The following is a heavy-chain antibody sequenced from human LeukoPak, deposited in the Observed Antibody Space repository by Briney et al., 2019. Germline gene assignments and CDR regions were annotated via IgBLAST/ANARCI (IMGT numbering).Heavy chain of an antibody. J-gene: IGHJ4*02. D-gene: IGHD3-10*01. V-gene: IGHV4-34*01. CDR1: GGSFSGYY. CDR2: INHSGST. Sequence: KTSETLSLTCAVYGGSFSGYYWSWIRQPPGKGLEWIGEINHSGSTNYNPSLKSRVTISVDASKNQFPLKLSSVTAADTAVYYCARAGGSGSYSSLEYWGQGTLVTVSS. CDR3: ARAGGSGSYSSLEY.